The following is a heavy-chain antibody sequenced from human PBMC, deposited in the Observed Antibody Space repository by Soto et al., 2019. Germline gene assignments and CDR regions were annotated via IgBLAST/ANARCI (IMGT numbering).Heavy chain of an antibody. CDR1: GFTFSSYA. D-gene: IGHD3-16*01. Sequence: EVQLLESGGGLVQPGGSLRLSCAASGFTFSSYAMSWVRQAPGKGLEWVSAISGSGGSTYYADSVKGRFTISRDNSKNTLYLQRNGRRAEDTAVYYWAKLGTARGEGYYCGMDVWGQGNTVTVSS. CDR2: ISGSGGST. CDR3: AKLGTARGEGYYCGMDV. J-gene: IGHJ6*02. V-gene: IGHV3-23*01.